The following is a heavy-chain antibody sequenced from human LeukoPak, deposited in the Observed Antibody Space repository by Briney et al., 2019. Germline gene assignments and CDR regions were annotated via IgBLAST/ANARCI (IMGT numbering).Heavy chain of an antibody. CDR3: AKGGIVATVLGWFDP. CDR1: GFTFSSYA. CDR2: ISGSGGST. J-gene: IGHJ5*02. D-gene: IGHD5-12*01. V-gene: IGHV3-23*01. Sequence: GGSLRLSCAASGFTFSSYAMSWVRQAPGKGLEWVSAISGSGGSTYYADSVKGRFTISRDNSKNTLYLQMNSLRAEDTAVYYRAKGGIVATVLGWFDPWGQGTLVTVSS.